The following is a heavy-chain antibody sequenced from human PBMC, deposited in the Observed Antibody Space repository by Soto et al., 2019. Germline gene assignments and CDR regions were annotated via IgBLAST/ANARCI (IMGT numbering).Heavy chain of an antibody. CDR3: AXNLASADV. V-gene: IGHV1-46*01. Sequence: LVQSXAEVKEPGASVKVSCKASGYTFTSFXIHWVRQAPGQGLEWMAIINPTGGXTXXXXXXXXXXXXXXXXXXXXXXXXXXXXXSXDTAVXYCAXNLASADVWGQGXLVTVXX. J-gene: IGHJ4*02. D-gene: IGHD2-8*02. CDR2: INPTGGXT. CDR1: GYTFTSFX.